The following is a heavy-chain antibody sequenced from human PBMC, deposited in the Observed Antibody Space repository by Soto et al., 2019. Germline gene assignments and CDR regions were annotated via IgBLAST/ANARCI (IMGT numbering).Heavy chain of an antibody. CDR2: ISAYNGNT. CDR1: GYTFTSYG. D-gene: IGHD2-21*02. Sequence: ASVKVSCKASGYTFTSYGISWVRQAPGQGLEWMGWISAYNGNTNYAQKFQGRVTITADESTSTAYMELSSLRSEDTAVYYCARDGRGCGGDCYSGYYYYYYGMDVWGQGTTVTVSS. J-gene: IGHJ6*02. CDR3: ARDGRGCGGDCYSGYYYYYYGMDV. V-gene: IGHV1-18*01.